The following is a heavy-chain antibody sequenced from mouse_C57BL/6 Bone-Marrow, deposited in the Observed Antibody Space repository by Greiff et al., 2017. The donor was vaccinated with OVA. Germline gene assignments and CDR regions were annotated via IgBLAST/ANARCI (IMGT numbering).Heavy chain of an antibody. Sequence: LVEPGASVKISCKASGYSFTDYNMNWVKQSNGKSLEWIGVINPNYGTTSYNQKFKGKATLTVDQSSSTAYMQLNSLTSEDSAVYYCARPYYGSSPFDYWGQGTTLTVSS. CDR1: GYSFTDYN. V-gene: IGHV1-39*01. CDR2: INPNYGTT. D-gene: IGHD1-1*01. J-gene: IGHJ2*01. CDR3: ARPYYGSSPFDY.